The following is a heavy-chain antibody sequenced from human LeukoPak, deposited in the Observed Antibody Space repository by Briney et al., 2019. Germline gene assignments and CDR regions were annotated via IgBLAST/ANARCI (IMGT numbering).Heavy chain of an antibody. Sequence: ASVKVSCKVSGYTLTELSMHWVRPAPGKGLEWMGGFDPEDGETIYAQKFQGRVTITADKSTSTAYMELSSLRSEDTAVYYCARDCRTIFGVVNGMDVWGQGTTVTVSS. CDR1: GYTLTELS. J-gene: IGHJ6*02. D-gene: IGHD3-3*01. CDR3: ARDCRTIFGVVNGMDV. V-gene: IGHV1-24*01. CDR2: FDPEDGET.